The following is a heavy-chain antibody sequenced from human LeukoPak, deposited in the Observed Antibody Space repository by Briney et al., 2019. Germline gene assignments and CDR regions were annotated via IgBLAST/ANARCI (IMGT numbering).Heavy chain of an antibody. CDR3: AKWATTASYYYMDV. D-gene: IGHD4-11*01. CDR2: VIGSGGNT. J-gene: IGHJ6*03. CDR1: GFTFSSYA. Sequence: GGSLRLSCAASGFTFSSYAMSWVRQAPGQGLEWVSSVIGSGGNTFYADSVKGRFTISRDNSKSTLYLQMNSLRAGDTAVYYCAKWATTASYYYMDVWGKGTTVTVSS. V-gene: IGHV3-23*01.